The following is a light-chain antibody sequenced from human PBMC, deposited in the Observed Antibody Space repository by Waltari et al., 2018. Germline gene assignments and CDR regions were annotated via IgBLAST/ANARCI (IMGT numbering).Light chain of an antibody. Sequence: QSALTQPRSVSGSPGQSVTVSCTGTSSDVDFYNYVSWYQQYPGQAPQLLIYDVTERPSGVPDRFSGSKSGNSASLTISGLRADDEADYYCCSYAGSYTFDVVFGGGTKLTVL. CDR3: CSYAGSYTFDVV. CDR1: SSDVDFYNY. J-gene: IGLJ2*01. CDR2: DVT. V-gene: IGLV2-11*01.